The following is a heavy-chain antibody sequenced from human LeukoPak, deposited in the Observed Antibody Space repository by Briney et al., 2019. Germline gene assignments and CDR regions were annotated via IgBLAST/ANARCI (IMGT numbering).Heavy chain of an antibody. D-gene: IGHD3-22*01. J-gene: IGHJ4*02. CDR2: IYTSGST. V-gene: IGHV4-4*07. CDR1: GGSISSYY. Sequence: PSETLSLTCTVSGGSISSYYWSWIRQPAGKGLEWIGRIYTSGSTNYNPSLKSRVTMSVDTSKNQFSLKLSSVTAADTAVYYCARDQWGYYASSGYYYFDYWGQGTLVTVSS. CDR3: ARDQWGYYASSGYYYFDY.